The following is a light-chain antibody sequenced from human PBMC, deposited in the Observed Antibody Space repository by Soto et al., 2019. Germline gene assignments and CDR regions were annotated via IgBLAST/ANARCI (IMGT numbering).Light chain of an antibody. J-gene: IGKJ1*01. V-gene: IGKV3-20*01. CDR3: HQYFSWPRGT. CDR1: QSVKNNY. Sequence: EIVLTQSPGTLSLSPGERATLSCKASQSVKNNYFAWYQHKPGQAPRLLIYAASSRATGIPDRFRGSGSGTDFTLTISRLEPEDFAVYYCHQYFSWPRGTFGKGTKVDIK. CDR2: AAS.